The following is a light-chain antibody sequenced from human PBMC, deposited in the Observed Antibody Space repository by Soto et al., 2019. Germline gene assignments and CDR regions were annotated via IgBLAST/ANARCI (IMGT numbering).Light chain of an antibody. CDR3: ISYTGSSTSYV. CDR2: EVT. CDR1: SGEVGRYNH. Sequence: QSALTQPASVSGSPGQSITISCAGTSGEVGRYNHVAWYQQHPGKVPKLIIYEVTKRPSGVSNRFSGSKSGNTASLNISGLQAEVEADYYCISYTGSSTSYVFGTGTKLTVL. J-gene: IGLJ1*01. V-gene: IGLV2-14*01.